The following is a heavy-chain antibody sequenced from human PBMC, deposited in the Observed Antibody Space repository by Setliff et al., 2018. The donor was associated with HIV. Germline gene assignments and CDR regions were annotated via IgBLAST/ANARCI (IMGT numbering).Heavy chain of an antibody. Sequence: GGSLRLSCAASRFTFSSYAMNWVHQAPGKGLEWVSYISSSGTTIYYADSVKGRFTISRDNAKNSLYLQMHSLRAEDTAVYYCARPNYYDSSGSFDYLGQGTLVTVSS. CDR2: ISSSGTTI. V-gene: IGHV3-48*03. CDR3: ARPNYYDSSGSFDY. D-gene: IGHD3-22*01. CDR1: RFTFSSYA. J-gene: IGHJ4*02.